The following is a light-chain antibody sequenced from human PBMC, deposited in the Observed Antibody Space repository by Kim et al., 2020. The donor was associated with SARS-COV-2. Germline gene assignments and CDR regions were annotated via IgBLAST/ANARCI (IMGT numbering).Light chain of an antibody. Sequence: FVGDGVTITCRDSHRIDRWLASYQQKPGEAPKRLIYAASSLGAGVTSRFSSGRSGTEYILLISSLQPDDFATYYYHQYRDYGPSTFGQGTKVDIK. V-gene: IGKV1-5*01. J-gene: IGKJ1*01. CDR2: AAS. CDR1: HRIDRW. CDR3: HQYRDYGPST.